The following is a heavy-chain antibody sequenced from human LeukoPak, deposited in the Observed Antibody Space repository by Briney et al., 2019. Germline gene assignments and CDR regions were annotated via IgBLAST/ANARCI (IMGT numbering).Heavy chain of an antibody. CDR2: LSVSVGNT. Sequence: GGSLRLSCAASGFTFSSYAMSWVCQAPRKGLEWVSTLSVSVGNTYYADSVKGRVTISRDNSKNTLYLQMHSLRAEDTAVDHCAKGSYYYDSADYFDYWGQGTLVTVSS. CDR3: AKGSYYYDSADYFDY. D-gene: IGHD3-22*01. J-gene: IGHJ4*02. V-gene: IGHV3-23*01. CDR1: GFTFSSYA.